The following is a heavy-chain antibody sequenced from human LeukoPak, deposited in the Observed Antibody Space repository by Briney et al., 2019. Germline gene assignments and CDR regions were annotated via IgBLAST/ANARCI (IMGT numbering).Heavy chain of an antibody. CDR2: MKKDGSET. CDR3: GRHRSGSGTYFIDY. D-gene: IGHD3-10*01. J-gene: IGHJ4*02. CDR1: GFTFSSYS. V-gene: IGHV3-7*01. Sequence: GGSLRLSCVVSGFTFSSYSMVWVRQAPGKGLQWVANMKKDGSETKYVESVKGRFTISRDNAKNSLYLQMNSLRAEDTAVYYCGRHRSGSGTYFIDYWGQGTLVSVSS.